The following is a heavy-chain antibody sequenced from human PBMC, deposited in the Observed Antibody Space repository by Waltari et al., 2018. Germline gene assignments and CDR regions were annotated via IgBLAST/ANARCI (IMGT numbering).Heavy chain of an antibody. D-gene: IGHD1-26*01. CDR3: ARDRASWSYYYYYYYMDV. Sequence: QLQLQESGPGLVKPSETLSLTCTVSGGSISSSSYYWGWIRQPPGKGLEWIGSIYYRGRTNYNPALRSRVTISESTSKNQCSLKLSSVTAADTAVYYGARDRASWSYYYYYYYMDVWGKGTTVTISS. V-gene: IGHV4-39*07. CDR1: GGSISSSSYY. CDR2: IYYRGRT. J-gene: IGHJ6*03.